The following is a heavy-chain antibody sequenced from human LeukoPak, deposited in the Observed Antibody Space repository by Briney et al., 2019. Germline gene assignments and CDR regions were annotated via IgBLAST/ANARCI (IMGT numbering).Heavy chain of an antibody. Sequence: ASVKVSCKASGYTFTGYYMHWVRQAPGQGLEWMGWINPNSGGTNYAQKFQGRVTMTRDTSTSTAYMELSRLRSDDTAVYYCAGNRYYYDSSGYYYGAFDIWGQGTMVTVSS. CDR3: AGNRYYYDSSGYYYGAFDI. V-gene: IGHV1-2*02. CDR2: INPNSGGT. CDR1: GYTFTGYY. J-gene: IGHJ3*02. D-gene: IGHD3-22*01.